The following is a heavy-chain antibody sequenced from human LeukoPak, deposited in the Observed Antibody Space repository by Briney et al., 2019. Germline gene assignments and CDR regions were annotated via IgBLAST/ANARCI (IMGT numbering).Heavy chain of an antibody. D-gene: IGHD3-22*01. CDR3: ARGYYDSSGLL. V-gene: IGHV4-38-2*02. CDR2: IYYSGST. J-gene: IGHJ2*01. CDR1: GYSISSGYY. Sequence: SETLSLTCTVSGYSISSGYYWGWMRQPPGKGLEWIGYIYYSGSTYYNPSLKSRVTISVDTSKNQFSLKLSSVTAADTAVYYCARGYYDSSGLLWGRGTLVTVSS.